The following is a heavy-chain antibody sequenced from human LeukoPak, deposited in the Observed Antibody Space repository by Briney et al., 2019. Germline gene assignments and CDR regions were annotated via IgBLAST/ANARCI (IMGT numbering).Heavy chain of an antibody. D-gene: IGHD3-22*01. CDR2: IYISGST. Sequence: SETLSLTCTVSGASINNNFWTWIRQPPGKGLEWIGRIYISGSTNDNPSLKSRVTMSVDRSKNQFSLKLNSVTAADTAVYYCARDRGGYYYYFDYWSQGTLVTVSS. CDR1: GASINNNF. CDR3: ARDRGGYYYYFDY. J-gene: IGHJ4*02. V-gene: IGHV4-4*07.